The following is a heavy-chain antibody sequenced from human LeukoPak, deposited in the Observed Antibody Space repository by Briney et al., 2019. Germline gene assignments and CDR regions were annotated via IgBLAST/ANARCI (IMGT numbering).Heavy chain of an antibody. V-gene: IGHV4-30-4*02. D-gene: IGHD6-6*01. CDR1: GGSISSGDYY. J-gene: IGHJ4*02. Sequence: SETLSLTCTVSGGSISSGDYYWSWIRQPPGKGLEWIGYIYYSGSTYYNPSLKSRVTLSVDTSNNQFSLKLSSVTAADTAVYYCAKGQIAAVLWGQGTLVTVSS. CDR3: AKGQIAAVL. CDR2: IYYSGST.